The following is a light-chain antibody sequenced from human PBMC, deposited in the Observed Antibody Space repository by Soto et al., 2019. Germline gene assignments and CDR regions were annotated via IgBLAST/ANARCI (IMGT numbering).Light chain of an antibody. J-gene: IGKJ2*01. Sequence: EIVLTQSPATLSLSPGERATLSCRASQSFTSYLAWYQQKPGQAPRLLIYDASNRATGIPARFSGSGSGTAFTLTISSLAPEDFAVYYCQQRSNWPPKYTFGQGTKPEIK. CDR2: DAS. V-gene: IGKV3-11*01. CDR1: QSFTSY. CDR3: QQRSNWPPKYT.